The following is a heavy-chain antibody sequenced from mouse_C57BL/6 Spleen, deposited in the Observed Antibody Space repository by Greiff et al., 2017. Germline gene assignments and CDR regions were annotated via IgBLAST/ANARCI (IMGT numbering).Heavy chain of an antibody. V-gene: IGHV5-9-1*02. CDR2: LSSGGDYI. J-gene: IGHJ2*01. Sequence: EVKLVESGEGLVKPGGSLKLSCAASGFTFSSYAMSWVRQTPEKRLEWVAYLSSGGDYIYYADTVKGRFTISRDNARNTLYLQMSSLKSEDTAMYYCTRVNYYGSSPYYFDYWGQGTTLTVSS. D-gene: IGHD1-1*01. CDR1: GFTFSSYA. CDR3: TRVNYYGSSPYYFDY.